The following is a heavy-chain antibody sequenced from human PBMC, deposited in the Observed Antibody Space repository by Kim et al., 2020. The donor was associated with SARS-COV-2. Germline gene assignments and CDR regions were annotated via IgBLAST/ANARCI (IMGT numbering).Heavy chain of an antibody. Sequence: SVKGRFTISRDNAKNSLYLQMNSLRAEDTAVYYCARGDYGSGSYYRLYDYWGQGTLVTVSS. CDR3: ARGDYGSGSYYRLYDY. D-gene: IGHD3-10*01. V-gene: IGHV3-21*01. J-gene: IGHJ4*02.